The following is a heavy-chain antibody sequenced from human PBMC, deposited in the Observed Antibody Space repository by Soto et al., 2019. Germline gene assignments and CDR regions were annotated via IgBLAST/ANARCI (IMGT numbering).Heavy chain of an antibody. V-gene: IGHV3-66*01. Sequence: EVQLVESGGGLVQPGGSLRLSCAASGFIVSSNYMSWVRQAPGKGLEWVSVIYSGGKIYSVDSVKGRFTSSRDNSKNTLYLQMNSLRVEDSGVYYCAGNTEKGYWGQGTLVTVSS. CDR1: GFIVSSNY. J-gene: IGHJ4*02. CDR2: IYSGGKI. CDR3: AGNTEKGY. D-gene: IGHD2-2*02.